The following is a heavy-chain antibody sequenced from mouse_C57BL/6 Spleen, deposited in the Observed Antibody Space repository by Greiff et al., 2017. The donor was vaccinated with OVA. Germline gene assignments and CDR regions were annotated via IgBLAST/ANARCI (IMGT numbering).Heavy chain of an antibody. Sequence: EVQLQQSGPELVKPGASVKMSCKASGYTFTDYNMHWVKQSHGKSLEWIGYINPNNGGTSYNQKFKGKATLTVNKSSSTAYMELRSLTSEDSAVYYCATPTYGSSYPFAYWGQGTLVTVSA. CDR1: GYTFTDYN. D-gene: IGHD1-1*01. J-gene: IGHJ3*01. CDR2: INPNNGGT. CDR3: ATPTYGSSYPFAY. V-gene: IGHV1-22*01.